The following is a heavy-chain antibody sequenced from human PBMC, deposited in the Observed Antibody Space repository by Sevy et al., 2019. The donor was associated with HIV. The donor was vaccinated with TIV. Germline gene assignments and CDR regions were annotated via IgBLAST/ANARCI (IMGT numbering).Heavy chain of an antibody. CDR3: AWAPSWSQGPGQYFQH. CDR1: GYTFTNYG. D-gene: IGHD1-26*01. CDR2: ISRYNT. V-gene: IGHV1-18*01. Sequence: ASVKVSCKASGYTFTNYGITWVRQAPGQGLEWMGWISRYNTNYAQNLQGRVTMTTDTSTSTVYMELRGLRSDDTAVYYCAWAPSWSQGPGQYFQHWGQGTLVTVSS. J-gene: IGHJ1*01.